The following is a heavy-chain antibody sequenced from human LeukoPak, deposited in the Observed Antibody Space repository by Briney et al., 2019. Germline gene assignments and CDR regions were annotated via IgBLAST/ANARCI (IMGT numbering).Heavy chain of an antibody. CDR3: ARAYKGGYSYGYLGYFDY. Sequence: WRSLRLSCGAAGFTISNYGMHRGRPGPGKGLGWGAVIWYDGSNKYYADSVKGRFTISRDNSKNTLYLQMNSLRAEDTAVYYCARAYKGGYSYGYLGYFDYSGQGTLVTVSS. CDR2: IWYDGSNK. CDR1: GFTISNYG. J-gene: IGHJ4*02. D-gene: IGHD5-18*01. V-gene: IGHV3-33*01.